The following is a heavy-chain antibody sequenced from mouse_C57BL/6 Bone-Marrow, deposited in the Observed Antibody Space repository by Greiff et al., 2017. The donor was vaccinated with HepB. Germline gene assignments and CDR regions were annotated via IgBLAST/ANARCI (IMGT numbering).Heavy chain of an antibody. V-gene: IGHV1-81*01. CDR2: IYPRSGNT. D-gene: IGHD2-1*01. CDR1: GYTFTSYG. CDR3: ARKDGYYGNYVYFDY. Sequence: QVQLKQSGAELARPGASVKLSCKASGYTFTSYGISWVKQRTGQGLEWIGEIYPRSGNTYYNEKFKGKATLTADKSSSTAYMELRSLTSEDSAVYFCARKDGYYGNYVYFDYWGQGTTLTVSS. J-gene: IGHJ2*01.